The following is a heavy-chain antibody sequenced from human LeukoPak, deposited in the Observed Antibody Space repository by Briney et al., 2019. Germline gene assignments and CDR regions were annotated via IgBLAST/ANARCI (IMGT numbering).Heavy chain of an antibody. Sequence: GSLRLSCAASGFTFSSYAMSWVRQAPGKGLEWVSAISGSGRSTYYANSVKGRFTISRDNSKNTLNLQMNSLRAEDTAVYYCATLYSSGWYSTVGDYWGQGTLVTVSS. CDR1: GFTFSSYA. D-gene: IGHD6-19*01. V-gene: IGHV3-23*01. CDR3: ATLYSSGWYSTVGDY. CDR2: ISGSGRST. J-gene: IGHJ4*02.